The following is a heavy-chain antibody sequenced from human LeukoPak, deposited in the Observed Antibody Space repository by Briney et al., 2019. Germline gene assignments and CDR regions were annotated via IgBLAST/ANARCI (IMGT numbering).Heavy chain of an antibody. Sequence: ASVKVSCKASGYTFTGYYMHWLRRAAGQGVEWMGWINPNSGGTNYAQKFQGRVTMTRDTSISTAYMELSRLRSDDTALYYCARERYYSSGNYNNRIDYWGQGTLVTVSS. CDR3: ARERYYSSGNYNNRIDY. CDR2: INPNSGGT. J-gene: IGHJ4*02. D-gene: IGHD3-10*01. CDR1: GYTFTGYY. V-gene: IGHV1-2*02.